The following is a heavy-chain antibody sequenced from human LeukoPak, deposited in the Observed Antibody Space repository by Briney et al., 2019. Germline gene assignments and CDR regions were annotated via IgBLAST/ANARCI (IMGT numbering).Heavy chain of an antibody. Sequence: SQTLSPTCTVSGGSISSGGYYWSWIRQHPGKGLEWIGYIYYSGSTYYNPSLKSRVTISVDTSKNQFSLKLSSVTAADTAVYYCARTLPDCSGGSCYSFLQYYYYYYGMDVWGQGTTVTVSS. CDR1: GGSISSGGYY. J-gene: IGHJ6*02. CDR2: IYYSGST. CDR3: ARTLPDCSGGSCYSFLQYYYYYYGMDV. D-gene: IGHD2-15*01. V-gene: IGHV4-31*03.